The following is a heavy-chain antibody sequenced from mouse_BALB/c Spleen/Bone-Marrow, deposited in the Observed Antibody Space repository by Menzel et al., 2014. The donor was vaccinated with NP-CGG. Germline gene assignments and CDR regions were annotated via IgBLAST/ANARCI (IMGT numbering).Heavy chain of an antibody. CDR2: IYPGTGST. CDR3: ARDDVPAWFAY. Sequence: VQLQQSGPELVKPGAPVKMSCKASGYTFTDYVIGWVKQRTGQVLEWIGEIYPGTGSTYYDENFRGKATLTADKSSNTVYMQLTSLTSEDSAVYFCARDDVPAWFAYWGRGTLVTVSA. J-gene: IGHJ3*01. D-gene: IGHD2-12*01. V-gene: IGHV1-83*01. CDR1: GYTFTDYV.